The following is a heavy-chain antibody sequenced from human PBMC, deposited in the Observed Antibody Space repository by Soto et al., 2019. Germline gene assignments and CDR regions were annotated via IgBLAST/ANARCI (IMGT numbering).Heavy chain of an antibody. V-gene: IGHV3-33*01. D-gene: IGHD2-15*01. CDR2: VGYDGSDK. J-gene: IGHJ4*02. Sequence: QVQLVESGGGVVQPGRSLRLSCAASGFAFSSFGMHWVRQAPGKGLEWVALVGYDGSDKYYGDSVKGRFTISRDYSENTVYLQMDSLRVEDTAIYSCARYCSGGRCSEGGLDFWGQGTLVTVSS. CDR1: GFAFSSFG. CDR3: ARYCSGGRCSEGGLDF.